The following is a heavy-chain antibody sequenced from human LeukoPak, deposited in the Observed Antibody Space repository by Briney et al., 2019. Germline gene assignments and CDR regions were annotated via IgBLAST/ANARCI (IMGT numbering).Heavy chain of an antibody. Sequence: PGGSLRLSRAASGFTFSTYEMNWVRQAPGKGLEWVSYISSSGSTIYYADSVKGRFTISRDNAKNSLYLQMNSLRAEDTAVYYCARDWGMTSHFDYWGQGTLVTVSS. CDR1: GFTFSTYE. CDR3: ARDWGMTSHFDY. J-gene: IGHJ4*02. CDR2: ISSSGSTI. D-gene: IGHD3-16*01. V-gene: IGHV3-48*03.